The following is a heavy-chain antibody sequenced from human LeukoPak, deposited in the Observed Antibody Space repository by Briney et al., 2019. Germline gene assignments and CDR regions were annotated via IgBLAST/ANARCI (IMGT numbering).Heavy chain of an antibody. CDR3: ASLVVANPGAFDI. D-gene: IGHD2-15*01. Sequence: SETLSLTCTVSGGSISSYYWSWLRQPPGKGLEWIGYIYYSGSTNYNPSLKSRVTISVDTSKNQFSLKLSSVTAADTAVYYCASLVVANPGAFDIWGQGTMVTVSS. CDR2: IYYSGST. CDR1: GGSISSYY. V-gene: IGHV4-59*01. J-gene: IGHJ3*02.